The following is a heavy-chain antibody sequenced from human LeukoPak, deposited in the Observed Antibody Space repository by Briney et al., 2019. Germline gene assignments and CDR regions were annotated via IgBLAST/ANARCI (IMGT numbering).Heavy chain of an antibody. Sequence: PSETLSLTCTVSGGSISSYFWSWIRQPPGKGLEWIGYIYYSGSTNYNPSLKSRVTISVDTSKNQFSLKLSSVTAADTAVYYCARERRDGYNYVDYWGQGTLVTVAS. V-gene: IGHV4-59*01. CDR3: ARERRDGYNYVDY. D-gene: IGHD5-24*01. CDR2: IYYSGST. CDR1: GGSISSYF. J-gene: IGHJ4*02.